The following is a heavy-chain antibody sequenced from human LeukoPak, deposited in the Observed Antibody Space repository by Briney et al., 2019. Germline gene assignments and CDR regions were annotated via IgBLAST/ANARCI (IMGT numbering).Heavy chain of an antibody. Sequence: SETLSLTCTVSGGSISSGDHYWGWIRQPPGKGLEWIGSMYYSGSTYDNPSLKSRVTISVDTSKNQVSMKLSSVTAADTAVYYCAILTSNWGYWYFDLWGRGTLVTVSS. V-gene: IGHV4-39*01. CDR2: MYYSGST. D-gene: IGHD7-27*01. CDR1: GGSISSGDHY. CDR3: AILTSNWGYWYFDL. J-gene: IGHJ2*01.